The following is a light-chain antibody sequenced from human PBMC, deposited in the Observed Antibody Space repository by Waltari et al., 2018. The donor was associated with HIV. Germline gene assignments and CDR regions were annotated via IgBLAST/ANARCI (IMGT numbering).Light chain of an antibody. CDR1: NSDVGAYNY. CDR3: SSYTITTAIV. Sequence: QSALTQPASVSGSPGQSITISCTGTNSDVGAYNYVSWYQQHPVKAPKLLIYEVTNRPPGISNRFSGSKSGNTASMTISGLQPEDEADYYCSSYTITTAIVFGGGTKLTVL. V-gene: IGLV2-14*01. J-gene: IGLJ2*01. CDR2: EVT.